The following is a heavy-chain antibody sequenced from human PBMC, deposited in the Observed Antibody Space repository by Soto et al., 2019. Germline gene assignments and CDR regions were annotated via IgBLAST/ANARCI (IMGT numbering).Heavy chain of an antibody. CDR1: GGPIHNNRYS. D-gene: IGHD2-2*01. Sequence: SETLSLTCSFSGGPIHNNRYSGGWIRQPPGKGLEWVGGIFYTGTTYYSPSLKDRVTISVDTSKNSFSLNLTSVTAADTAVYFCARLVVVAPVANAWGQGTMVTVSS. CDR3: ARLVVVAPVANA. J-gene: IGHJ5*02. CDR2: IFYTGTT. V-gene: IGHV4-39*02.